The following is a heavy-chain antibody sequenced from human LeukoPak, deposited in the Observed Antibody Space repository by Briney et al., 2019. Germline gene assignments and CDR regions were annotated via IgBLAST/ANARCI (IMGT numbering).Heavy chain of an antibody. D-gene: IGHD1-26*01. J-gene: IGHJ4*02. Sequence: GGSLRLSCSASGFTFSTPWMSWVPQAPGKGLEWVANIKQDGSEKYYMDSVKGRFSISRDNAKNALYLQMNSLRVEDTAVYYCGRSGRTFDYWGQGTLVTVSS. CDR1: GFTFSTPW. V-gene: IGHV3-7*01. CDR3: GRSGRTFDY. CDR2: IKQDGSEK.